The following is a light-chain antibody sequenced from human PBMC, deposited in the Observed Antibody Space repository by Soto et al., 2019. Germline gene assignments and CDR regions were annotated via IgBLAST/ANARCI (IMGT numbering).Light chain of an antibody. CDR3: AAWDDSLNGGV. Sequence: QAVVTQPPSASGTPGQRVTISCSGSSSNIGTNTVNWYQQLPGTAPKLLIYDNNHRPSGVPDRFSGSKSGTSASLAISGLQSEPEADYYCAAWDDSLNGGVFGGGTKLTVL. CDR1: SSNIGTNT. CDR2: DNN. J-gene: IGLJ3*02. V-gene: IGLV1-44*01.